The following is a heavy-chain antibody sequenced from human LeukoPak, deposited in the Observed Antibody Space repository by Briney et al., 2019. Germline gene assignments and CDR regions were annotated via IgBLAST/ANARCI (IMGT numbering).Heavy chain of an antibody. Sequence: SETLSLTCAVYGGSFSGYYWSWIRQPPGKGLEWIGEINHSGITNYNPSLNSRVTISRDTSKNHFSLELSSATAADTAVYFCARGRVSSSTWCSTYYYYFYMDVWGKGTTVTVSS. J-gene: IGHJ6*03. CDR2: INHSGIT. CDR3: ARGRVSSSTWCSTYYYYFYMDV. D-gene: IGHD6-13*01. V-gene: IGHV4-34*01. CDR1: GGSFSGYY.